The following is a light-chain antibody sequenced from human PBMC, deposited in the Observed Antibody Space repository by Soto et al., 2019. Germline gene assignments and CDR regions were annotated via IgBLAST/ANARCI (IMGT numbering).Light chain of an antibody. CDR3: MQALHTRT. CDR1: QSLLHSNGYYY. J-gene: IGKJ1*01. CDR2: LGS. V-gene: IGKV2-28*01. Sequence: DIVMTQAPLSLPVTPGEPASISCRSSQSLLHSNGYYYLDWYLQKPGQSPQLLIYLGSNRASGVPDRFSGSGSGTDFTLKISRVVAEDAGVYYCMQALHTRTFGQGTKVEIK.